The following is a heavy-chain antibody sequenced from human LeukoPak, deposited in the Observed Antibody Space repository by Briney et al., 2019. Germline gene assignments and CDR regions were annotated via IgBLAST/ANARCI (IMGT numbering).Heavy chain of an antibody. Sequence: GESLKISCKGSGYSFTTYWIGWVRQMPGKGLEWMGIIYPGDSDTRYSQSFQGQVTISADKTISTVYLQWSSLKASDTGAYYCARQTTPGCFDPWGQGTLVTVSS. CDR2: IYPGDSDT. J-gene: IGHJ5*02. CDR1: GYSFTTYW. D-gene: IGHD2-15*01. V-gene: IGHV5-51*01. CDR3: ARQTTPGCFDP.